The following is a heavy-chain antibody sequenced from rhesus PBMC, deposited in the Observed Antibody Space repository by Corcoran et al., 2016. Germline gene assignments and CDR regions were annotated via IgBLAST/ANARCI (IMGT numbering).Heavy chain of an antibody. J-gene: IGHJ4*01. CDR2: IYGSSGTN. CDR1: GGSISSGYD. CDR3: ARGGYYTVDY. Sequence: QVQLQESGPGVVKPSETLSLTCAVSGGSISSGYDWSWIRQPPGKGLEWIGYIYGSSGTNNYNPSLKNRVTISKDASKNQFSLKLSSVTAADTAVYYCARGGYYTVDYWGQGVLVTVSS. V-gene: IGHV4-76*01. D-gene: IGHD3-28*01.